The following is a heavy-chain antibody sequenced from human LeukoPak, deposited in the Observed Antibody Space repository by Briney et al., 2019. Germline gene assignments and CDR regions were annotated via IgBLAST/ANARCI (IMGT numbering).Heavy chain of an antibody. V-gene: IGHV4-59*01. CDR2: IYYSGST. CDR3: ARDPYGSSSADH. Sequence: PSETLSLTCTVSGGSISSYYWSWIRQPPGKGLEWIGYIYYSGSTNYNPSLKSRVTISVDTSKNQFSLKLSSVTAADTAVYYCARDPYGSSSADHWGQGTLVTVSS. J-gene: IGHJ4*02. CDR1: GGSISSYY. D-gene: IGHD6-6*01.